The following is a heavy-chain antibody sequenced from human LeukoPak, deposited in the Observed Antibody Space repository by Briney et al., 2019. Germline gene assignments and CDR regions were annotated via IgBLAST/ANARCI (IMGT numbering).Heavy chain of an antibody. CDR2: ISSDGSSE. J-gene: IGHJ4*02. Sequence: PGGSLRLSCAASGFTFRNYAVHWVRQAPGKGLEWVALISSDGSSEYYVDSVKGRFTISRDSSKNTLYLQMNTLRIEDTAVYFCARALDYYDSSGYLHSFDYWGQGTLVTVSS. V-gene: IGHV3-30-3*01. D-gene: IGHD3-22*01. CDR1: GFTFRNYA. CDR3: ARALDYYDSSGYLHSFDY.